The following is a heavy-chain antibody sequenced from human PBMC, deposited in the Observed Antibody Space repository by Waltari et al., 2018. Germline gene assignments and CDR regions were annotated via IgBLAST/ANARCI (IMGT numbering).Heavy chain of an antibody. CDR1: GFTVSSNY. D-gene: IGHD3-22*01. V-gene: IGHV3-53*02. CDR3: ARDTYYYDSSGYAFDI. CDR2: IYSGVST. J-gene: IGHJ3*02. Sequence: EVQLVETGGGLIQPGGSLRLSCAASGFTVSSNYMSWVRQAPGKGLEWVSVIYSGVSTYYADALKGRFTISRDNAKNTLYLQMNSLRAEDTAVYYCARDTYYYDSSGYAFDIWGQGTMVTVSS.